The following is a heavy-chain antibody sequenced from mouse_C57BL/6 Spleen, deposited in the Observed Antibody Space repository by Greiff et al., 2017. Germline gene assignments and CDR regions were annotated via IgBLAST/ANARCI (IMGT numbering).Heavy chain of an antibody. CDR2: IDPSDSET. D-gene: IGHD2-1*01. CDR3: ARYYGNIYAMDY. V-gene: IGHV1-52*01. Sequence: VQLQQSGAELVRPGSSVKLSCKASGYTFTSYWMHWVKQRPIQGLEWIGNIDPSDSETHYNQKFKDKATLTVDKSSSTAYMQLSSLTSEDSAVYYCARYYGNIYAMDYWGQGTSVTVSS. J-gene: IGHJ4*01. CDR1: GYTFTSYW.